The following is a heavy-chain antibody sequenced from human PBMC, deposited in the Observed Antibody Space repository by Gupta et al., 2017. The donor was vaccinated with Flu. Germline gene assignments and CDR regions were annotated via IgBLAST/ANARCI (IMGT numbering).Heavy chain of an antibody. CDR2: VDPQDGET. CDR3: ATGHIHWFDP. Sequence: EVQLVQSGAEVKKPGATVKISCKVTAFTFTDYYMHWVQQAPGKGLEWMGLVDPQDGETIYAEKFQGRITITADTSTATAYMELSSLRSEDTAVYYCATGHIHWFDPWGQGTLVAVSS. V-gene: IGHV1-69-2*01. CDR1: AFTFTDYY. J-gene: IGHJ5*02.